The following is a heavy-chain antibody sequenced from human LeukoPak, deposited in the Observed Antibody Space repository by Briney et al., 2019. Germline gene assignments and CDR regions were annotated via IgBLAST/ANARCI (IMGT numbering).Heavy chain of an antibody. CDR3: ARNVGNVDAALDY. Sequence: PGGCLRLSCTASGFTFSHYAVTWVRQAPGKGLEWVSAISGSGGSTYYADSVKGRFTISRDNSKNTLYLQMNSLRAEDTAVYYCARNVGNVDAALDYWGQGTLVTVSS. D-gene: IGHD5-18*01. J-gene: IGHJ4*02. V-gene: IGHV3-23*01. CDR2: ISGSGGST. CDR1: GFTFSHYA.